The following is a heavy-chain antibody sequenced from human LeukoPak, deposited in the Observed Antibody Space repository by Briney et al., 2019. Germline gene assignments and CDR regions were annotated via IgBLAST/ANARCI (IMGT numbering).Heavy chain of an antibody. CDR2: ISSSSSYI. CDR3: ARDRIGSGYYYLSGDY. J-gene: IGHJ4*02. V-gene: IGHV3-21*01. CDR1: GFTFSSYS. D-gene: IGHD3-22*01. Sequence: GGSLRLSCAASGFTFSSYSMNWVRQAPGKGLEWVSSISSSSSYIYYADSVKGRFAISRDNAKNSLYLQMNSLRAEDTAVYYCARDRIGSGYYYLSGDYWGQGTLVTVSS.